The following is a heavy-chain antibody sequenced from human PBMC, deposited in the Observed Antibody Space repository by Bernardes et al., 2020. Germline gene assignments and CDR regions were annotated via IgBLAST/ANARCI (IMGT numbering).Heavy chain of an antibody. CDR3: ARYNSSGWYALDY. D-gene: IGHD6-19*01. CDR2: INPNSGGT. Sequence: ASVKVSCKASGYTFTGYYMHWVRQAPGQGLEWMGWINPNSGGTNYAQKFQGWVTMTRDTSISTAYMELSRLRSDDTAVYYCARYNSSGWYALDYWGQGTLVTVSS. J-gene: IGHJ4*02. CDR1: GYTFTGYY. V-gene: IGHV1-2*04.